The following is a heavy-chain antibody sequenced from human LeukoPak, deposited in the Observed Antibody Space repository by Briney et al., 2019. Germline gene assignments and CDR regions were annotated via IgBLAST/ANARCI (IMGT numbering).Heavy chain of an antibody. CDR2: IYTSGST. CDR3: ARHMGITMVRGVFDY. CDR1: GVSISSYY. V-gene: IGHV4-4*07. D-gene: IGHD3-10*01. J-gene: IGHJ4*02. Sequence: PSETLSLTCTVSGVSISSYYWSWIRQPAGKGLEWIGRIYTSGSTNYNPSLKSRVTMSVDTSKNQFSLKLSSVTAADTAVYYCARHMGITMVRGVFDYWGQGTLVTVSS.